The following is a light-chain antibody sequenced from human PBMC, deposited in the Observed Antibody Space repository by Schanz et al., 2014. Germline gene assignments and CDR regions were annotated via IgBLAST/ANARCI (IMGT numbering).Light chain of an antibody. CDR3: QQYGSSPRLT. CDR1: QTVASDY. CDR2: GAS. J-gene: IGKJ4*01. V-gene: IGKV3-20*01. Sequence: EIVLTQSPGTLSLSPGERATLSCRASQTVASDYLDWYQHIPGQAPRLLIYGASSRATGIPDRFSGSGSGTEFTLTISSLEPEDFAVYYCQQYGSSPRLTFGGGTKVEIK.